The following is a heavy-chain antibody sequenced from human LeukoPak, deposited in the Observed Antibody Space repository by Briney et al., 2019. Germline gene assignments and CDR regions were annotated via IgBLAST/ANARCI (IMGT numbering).Heavy chain of an antibody. CDR1: GYTLTNYA. Sequence: ASVKVSCKASGYTLTNYAFSWVRQAPGQGLEGMGWINTYNGNTYYAQKLQGRVTLTTDTSTTTAYMELRSLRSDDTAVYYCARGIPASGHLDYWGQGTLVTVSS. CDR3: ARGIPASGHLDY. D-gene: IGHD6-13*01. V-gene: IGHV1-18*01. CDR2: INTYNGNT. J-gene: IGHJ4*02.